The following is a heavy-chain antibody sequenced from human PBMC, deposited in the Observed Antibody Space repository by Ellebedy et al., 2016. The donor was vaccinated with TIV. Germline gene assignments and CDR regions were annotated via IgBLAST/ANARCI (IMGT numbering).Heavy chain of an antibody. D-gene: IGHD6-19*01. CDR3: ARAPFKGSSGWYNPTYYYYHMDV. CDR1: GYTFTSYG. CDR2: INTYNGNT. Sequence: ASVKVSXXASGYTFTSYGINWVRQAPGQGLEWMGWINTYNGNTDYAQKFQGRVTMTTDTSTGTAYMELRSLTSDDTAVYYCARAPFKGSSGWYNPTYYYYHMDVWGSGTTVTVSS. V-gene: IGHV1-18*04. J-gene: IGHJ6*03.